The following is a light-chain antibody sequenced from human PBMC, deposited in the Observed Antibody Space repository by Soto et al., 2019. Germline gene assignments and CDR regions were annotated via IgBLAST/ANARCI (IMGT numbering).Light chain of an antibody. V-gene: IGKV3-20*01. CDR1: QNVNNR. CDR3: QQYAEGTPIT. J-gene: IGKJ5*01. Sequence: EILLTQSPGSLSVFPGERASLSCRASQNVNNRLAWYQQKAGQAPRLLISGASSRATGIPDRFSGSGSGTDFTLTISRLESAAFALYYCQQYAEGTPITFGQGTRLEIK. CDR2: GAS.